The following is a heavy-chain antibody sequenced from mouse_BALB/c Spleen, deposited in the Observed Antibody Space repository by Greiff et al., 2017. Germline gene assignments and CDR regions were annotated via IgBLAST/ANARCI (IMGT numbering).Heavy chain of an antibody. D-gene: IGHD2-1*01. CDR2: IYPGDGDT. V-gene: IGHV1-80*01. CDR3: ARGDGTYYFDY. J-gene: IGHJ2*01. Sequence: VQLQQSGAELVRPGSSVKISCKASGYAFSSYWMNWVKQRPGQGLEWIGQIYPGDGDTNYNGKFKGKATLTADKSSSTAYMQLSSLTSEDSAVYFCARGDGTYYFDYWGQGTTLTVSS. CDR1: GYAFSSYW.